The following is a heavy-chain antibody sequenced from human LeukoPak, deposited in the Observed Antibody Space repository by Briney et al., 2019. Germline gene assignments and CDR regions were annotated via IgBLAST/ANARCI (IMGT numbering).Heavy chain of an antibody. CDR2: IYHSGST. J-gene: IGHJ4*02. V-gene: IGHV4-30-2*01. Sequence: PSETLSLTCAVSGGSISSGGYSWSWIRQPPGKGLEWIGYIYHSGSTYYNPSLKSRVTISVDRSKNQFPLKLSSVTAADTAVYYCARVGYGVDYWGQGTLVTVSS. CDR1: GGSISSGGYS. D-gene: IGHD5-12*01. CDR3: ARVGYGVDY.